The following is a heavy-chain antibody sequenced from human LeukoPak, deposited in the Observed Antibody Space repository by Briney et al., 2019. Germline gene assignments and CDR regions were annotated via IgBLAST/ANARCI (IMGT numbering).Heavy chain of an antibody. V-gene: IGHV3-48*03. J-gene: IGHJ4*02. D-gene: IGHD6-13*01. CDR3: ARKSIAAAGVDF. Sequence: GGSLRLSCAASGFTFSSYEMNWVRQAPGKGLEWVSYISNFGSTIYYADSVKGRFTISRDNAKNSLYLQMNSLRAEDTAVYYCARKSIAAAGVDFWGQGTLLTVSS. CDR1: GFTFSSYE. CDR2: ISNFGSTI.